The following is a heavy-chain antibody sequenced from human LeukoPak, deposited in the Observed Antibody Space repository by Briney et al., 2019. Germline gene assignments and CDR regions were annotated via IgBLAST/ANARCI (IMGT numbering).Heavy chain of an antibody. CDR2: MSGRGVST. CDR3: AKDCNGGNCYIDY. D-gene: IGHD2-15*01. CDR1: GFTFTNYA. J-gene: IGHJ4*02. Sequence: PGGSLRLSCAASGFTFTNYAMSWVRQAPGKGLGWVSGMSGRGVSTYYADSVKGRFTISSDNSKNTLYLQMNSLRAEDTAIYYCAKDCNGGNCYIDYWGQGTLVTVAS. V-gene: IGHV3-23*01.